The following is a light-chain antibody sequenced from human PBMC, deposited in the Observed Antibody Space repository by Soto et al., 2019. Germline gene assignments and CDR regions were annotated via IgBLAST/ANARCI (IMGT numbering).Light chain of an antibody. CDR3: QQYYSWPIT. J-gene: IGKJ4*01. V-gene: IGKV3-15*01. CDR1: QSVGSA. CDR2: TAS. Sequence: VLTQSPATVSVSPGESATVSCRASQSVGSALAWYQHKPGQAPRLLFYTASTWATGTPLRFSASGSGTAFTLTISSLQSEDLAVYYCQQYYSWPITFGGGTKVEI.